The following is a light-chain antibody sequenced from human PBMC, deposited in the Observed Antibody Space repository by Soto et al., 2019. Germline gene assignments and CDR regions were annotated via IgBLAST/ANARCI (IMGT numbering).Light chain of an antibody. CDR3: QQYNNWPWT. V-gene: IGKV3-15*01. J-gene: IGKJ1*01. CDR1: QSVSSS. Sequence: EIVMTQSPATLSVSPGERATLSCRASQSVSSSLAWYQQKPGQAPSLLIYSASTRATGIPARFSGSGSGTELTLTISSLQSEDFAVYYCQQYNNWPWTFGQGTKVDIK. CDR2: SAS.